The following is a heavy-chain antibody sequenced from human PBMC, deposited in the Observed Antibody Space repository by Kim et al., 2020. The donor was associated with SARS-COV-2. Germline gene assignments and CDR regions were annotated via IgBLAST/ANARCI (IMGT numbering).Heavy chain of an antibody. CDR3: ARDRDSSGYYSFYFDY. CDR2: ISYDGSNK. J-gene: IGHJ4*01. CDR1: GFTFSSYA. D-gene: IGHD3-22*01. Sequence: GGSLRLSCAASGFTFSSYAMHWVRQAPGKGLEWVAVISYDGSNKYYADSVKGRFTISRDNSKNTLYLQMNSLRAEDTAVYYCARDRDSSGYYSFYFDYWG. V-gene: IGHV3-30-3*01.